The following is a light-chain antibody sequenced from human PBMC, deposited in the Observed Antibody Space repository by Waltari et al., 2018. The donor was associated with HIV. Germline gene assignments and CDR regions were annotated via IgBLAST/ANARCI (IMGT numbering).Light chain of an antibody. Sequence: QSALTQPASVSGSPGQSIPISCPGTSSNVGGSNYVPWYQQHPGKAPKLIIYEVSNRPSGVSNRFSGSKSGNTASLTISGLQADDEAHYYCSSYTSSTTYVFGTGTKVTVL. V-gene: IGLV2-14*01. CDR2: EVS. CDR1: SSNVGGSNY. J-gene: IGLJ1*01. CDR3: SSYTSSTTYV.